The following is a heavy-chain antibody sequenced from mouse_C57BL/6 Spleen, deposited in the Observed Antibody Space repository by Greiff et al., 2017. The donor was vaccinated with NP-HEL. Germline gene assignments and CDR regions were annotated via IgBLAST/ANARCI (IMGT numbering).Heavy chain of an antibody. CDR3: ARKQTTVVDYYAMDY. Sequence: VQLQQSGPGLVAPSQSLSITCTVSGFSLTSYAISWVRQPPGKGLEWLGVIWTGGGTNYNSALKSRLSISKDNSKSQVFLKMNSLQTDDTARYYCARKQTTVVDYYAMDYWGQGTSVTVSP. V-gene: IGHV2-9-1*01. CDR2: IWTGGGT. CDR1: GFSLTSYA. D-gene: IGHD1-1*01. J-gene: IGHJ4*01.